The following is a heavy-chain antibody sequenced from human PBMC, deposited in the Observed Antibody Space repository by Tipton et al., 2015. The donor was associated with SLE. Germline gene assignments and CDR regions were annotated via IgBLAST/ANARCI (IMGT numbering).Heavy chain of an antibody. Sequence: SLRLSCAASGFTFSTYAMHWVRQAPGKGLEWVAVISYAGSNKYYADSVKGRFTISRDNSKNTLYLQVNSLRAEDSAVYYCARGEPLWYEAFDYWGQGTLVTVSS. V-gene: IGHV3-30*04. J-gene: IGHJ4*02. CDR1: GFTFSTYA. CDR2: ISYAGSNK. D-gene: IGHD5-18*01. CDR3: ARGEPLWYEAFDY.